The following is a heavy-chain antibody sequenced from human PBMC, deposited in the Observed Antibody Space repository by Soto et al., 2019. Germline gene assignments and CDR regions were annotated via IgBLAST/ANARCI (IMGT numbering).Heavy chain of an antibody. Sequence: PSEALSLTCTVSGGSITDYSWVWIRQPAGQGLEWIGRIFSSGSTNYNPSLKGRITMSLDTSKNQFSLKLNSSTATDTAVYFCARDQGVVVTADKWFDTWGQGILVTVSS. CDR1: GGSITDYS. V-gene: IGHV4-4*07. J-gene: IGHJ5*02. CDR3: ARDQGVVVTADKWFDT. D-gene: IGHD2-21*02. CDR2: IFSSGST.